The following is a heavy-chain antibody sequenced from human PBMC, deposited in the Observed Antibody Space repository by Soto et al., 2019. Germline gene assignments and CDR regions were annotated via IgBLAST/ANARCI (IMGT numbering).Heavy chain of an antibody. CDR1: GGSMSNGYYY. J-gene: IGHJ4*02. D-gene: IGHD1-20*01. V-gene: IGHV4-31*03. CDR3: ARWVEVSLDYFDS. CDR2: IYHSGRT. Sequence: QVQLQESGPGLVKPSQTLSLTCTVSGGSMSNGYYYWSWVRQNPGKGLEGIGHIYHSGRTYYNPSLKSRVGILVDTSKNQFSLNLNSVTAADTAVYYCARWVEVSLDYFDSWGQGTPVTVSS.